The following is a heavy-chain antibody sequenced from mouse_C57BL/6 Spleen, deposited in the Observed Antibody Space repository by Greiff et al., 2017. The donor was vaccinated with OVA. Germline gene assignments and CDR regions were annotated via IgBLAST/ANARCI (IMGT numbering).Heavy chain of an antibody. V-gene: IGHV1-64*01. J-gene: IGHJ1*03. D-gene: IGHD2-2*01. CDR1: GYTFTSYW. Sequence: QVHVKQPGAELVKPGASVKLSCKASGYTFTSYWMHWVKQRPGQGLEWIGMIHPNSGSTNYNEKFKSKATLTVDKSSSTAYMQLSSLTSEDSAVYYWARERLRGYFDGWGTGTTVTVSS. CDR2: IHPNSGST. CDR3: ARERLRGYFDG.